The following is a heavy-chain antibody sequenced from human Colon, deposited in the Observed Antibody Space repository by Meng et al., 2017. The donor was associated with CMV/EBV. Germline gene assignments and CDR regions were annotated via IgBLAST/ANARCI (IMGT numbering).Heavy chain of an antibody. CDR1: GGVMNNKNHC. Sequence: VCGGVMNNKNHCGNWIREPPGEGLEWIGYIFYNGDTYYSPSLRSRVSISLDTSRNQFSLNVHSVTAADTAVYYCATGPDSRKVGYWGQGILVTVSS. CDR2: IFYNGDT. J-gene: IGHJ4*02. V-gene: IGHV4-30-4*01. CDR3: ATGPDSRKVGY. D-gene: IGHD3-22*01.